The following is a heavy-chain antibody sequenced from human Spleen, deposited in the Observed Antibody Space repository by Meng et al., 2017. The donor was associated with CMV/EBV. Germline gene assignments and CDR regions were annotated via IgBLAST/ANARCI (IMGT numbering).Heavy chain of an antibody. D-gene: IGHD3-22*01. V-gene: IGHV4-39*07. Sequence: PLQELGPGVVKPSQTLSLPCTVSGGSISGSSYYWGWIRQPPGKGLEWIGSIYYSGSTYYNPSLKSRVTMSVDTSKNQFSLKLSSVTAADMAVYYCARDPGPYYYDSSGYYYFDYWGQGTLVTVSS. CDR2: IYYSGST. CDR3: ARDPGPYYYDSSGYYYFDY. J-gene: IGHJ4*02. CDR1: GGSISGSSYY.